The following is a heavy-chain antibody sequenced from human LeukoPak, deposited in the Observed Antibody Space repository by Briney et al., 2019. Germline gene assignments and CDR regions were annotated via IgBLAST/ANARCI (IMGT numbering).Heavy chain of an antibody. CDR1: SGSINNYY. CDR3: AREDYSGGNNWFDF. Sequence: SETLSLTCTVSSGSINNYYWSWIRRPPGKGLEWIGSIFYSGSTNYDPSLKSRVIISVDTSKNQFSLKLSSVTAADTAVYYCAREDYSGGNNWFDFWGQGTLVTVSS. J-gene: IGHJ5*01. D-gene: IGHD4-11*01. V-gene: IGHV4-59*01. CDR2: IFYSGST.